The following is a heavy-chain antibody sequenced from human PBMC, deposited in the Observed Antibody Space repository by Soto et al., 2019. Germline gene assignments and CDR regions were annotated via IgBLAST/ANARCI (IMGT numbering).Heavy chain of an antibody. CDR2: IRSKTHSYAT. D-gene: IGHD1-26*01. V-gene: IGHV3-73*02. CDR1: GFTLSGSA. J-gene: IGHJ4*02. Sequence: EVQLVESGGGLVQPGESLKLSCAASGFTLSGSAVHWVRQASGKGLEWVGRIRSKTHSYATEDIASGKGRFTMSSDDSNNTAYLHMHGLKTADTAVYYCTRSGGSYSFGYWGQGTLVTVSS. CDR3: TRSGGSYSFGY.